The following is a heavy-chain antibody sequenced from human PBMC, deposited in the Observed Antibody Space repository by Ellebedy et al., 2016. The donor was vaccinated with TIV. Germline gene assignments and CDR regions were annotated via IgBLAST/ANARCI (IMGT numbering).Heavy chain of an antibody. D-gene: IGHD6-19*01. Sequence: SETLSLTCGVYGGSFSGYYWSWIRQPPGKGLEWIGEINQSGRTNYNPSLDKGRVTISVDMSKNQFSLRLTSVTAADTAVYYCAEGRSGWYYFDYWGQGTLVTVSS. CDR2: INQSGRT. CDR3: AEGRSGWYYFDY. V-gene: IGHV4-34*01. CDR1: GGSFSGYY. J-gene: IGHJ4*02.